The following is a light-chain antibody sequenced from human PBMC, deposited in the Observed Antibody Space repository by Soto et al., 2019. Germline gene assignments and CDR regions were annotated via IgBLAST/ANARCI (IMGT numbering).Light chain of an antibody. CDR1: TSNIGAPHA. CDR2: DNN. Sequence: QAVVTQPPSVSGAPGQRVTISCTGTTSNIGAPHAVHWYQQVPGTAPKLLVYDNNNRPSGVPDRFTCSKSGTSASLAITGLQAEDEADYFCLSFDNSLSRSVFGGGTKLTVL. CDR3: LSFDNSLSRSV. J-gene: IGLJ2*01. V-gene: IGLV1-40*01.